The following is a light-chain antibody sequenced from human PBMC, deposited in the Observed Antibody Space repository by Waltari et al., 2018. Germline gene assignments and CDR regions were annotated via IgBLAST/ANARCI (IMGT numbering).Light chain of an antibody. V-gene: IGLV3-9*01. Sequence: SYELTQPLSVSVAPGQTATITCGGNNIGGKSVHWYQQKPGQAPVLVIYRDNNRPSGIPDRFSGSNSGNTATLTINGAQVGDEADYYCQVRDSNIAVFGGGTHLTVL. CDR1: NIGGKS. CDR2: RDN. CDR3: QVRDSNIAV. J-gene: IGLJ7*01.